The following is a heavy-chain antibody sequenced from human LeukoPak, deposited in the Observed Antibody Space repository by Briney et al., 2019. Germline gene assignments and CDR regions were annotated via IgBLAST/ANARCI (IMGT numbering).Heavy chain of an antibody. CDR3: ARGTMFPYYFDY. V-gene: IGHV3-7*01. J-gene: IGHJ4*02. Sequence: DSVKGRFTISRDNAKNSLYLQMNSLRTEDTAVYYCARGTMFPYYFDYWGQGTLVTVSS. D-gene: IGHD3-10*02.